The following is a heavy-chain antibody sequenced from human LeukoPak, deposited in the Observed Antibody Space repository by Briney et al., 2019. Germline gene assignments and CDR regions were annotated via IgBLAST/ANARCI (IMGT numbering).Heavy chain of an antibody. V-gene: IGHV4-59*08. CDR3: ARSRGRNTAMVTFFDY. CDR1: GGSISSYY. CDR2: IYYSGST. J-gene: IGHJ4*02. D-gene: IGHD5-18*01. Sequence: PSETLSLTCTVSGGSISSYYWSWIRQPPGKGLEWIGYIYYSGSTNYNPSLKSRVTISVDTSKNQFSLKLSSVTAADTDVYYCARSRGRNTAMVTFFDYWGQGTLVTVSS.